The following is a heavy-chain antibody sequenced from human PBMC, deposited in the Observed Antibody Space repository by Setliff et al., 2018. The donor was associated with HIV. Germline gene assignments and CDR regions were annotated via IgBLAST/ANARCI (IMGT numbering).Heavy chain of an antibody. CDR2: INHSGST. Sequence: SETLSLTCAAYGWSFSAYHWSWIRQTPGKGLEWLCEINHSGSTAYNLALESRVSMSIDTSKNQFSLKLTSVTAADTAIYYCARGRDYTGSWFRPFYLDFWGHGNLVTVSS. CDR1: GWSFSAYH. J-gene: IGHJ4*01. CDR3: ARGRDYTGSWFRPFYLDF. D-gene: IGHD3-3*01. V-gene: IGHV4-34*01.